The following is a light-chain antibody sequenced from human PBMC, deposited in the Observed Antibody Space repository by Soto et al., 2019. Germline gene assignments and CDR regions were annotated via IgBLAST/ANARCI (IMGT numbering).Light chain of an antibody. Sequence: DIQMTQSPSSLSASVGDRVTITCRASQGIRHYLAWYQQKPGEVPKLLIYGAFTLQAGVPSRFSGSGSGTDFTLTISSLQPEDVATYYCQKYDSAPLTFGGGTKVEIK. CDR3: QKYDSAPLT. CDR2: GAF. J-gene: IGKJ4*01. V-gene: IGKV1-27*01. CDR1: QGIRHY.